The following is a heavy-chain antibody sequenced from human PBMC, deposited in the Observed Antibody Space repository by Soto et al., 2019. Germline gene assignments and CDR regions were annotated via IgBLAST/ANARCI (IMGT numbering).Heavy chain of an antibody. Sequence: SETLSLTCTVSGGSISSYYWSWIRQPPGKGLEWIGYIYDTGTTYYNPSLKSRVTISIDTSRNQFSLKLNSVTAADTAVYYCARLGGYYQAFDQWGQGSLVTVSS. CDR2: IYDTGTT. J-gene: IGHJ4*02. V-gene: IGHV4-59*08. CDR3: ARLGGYYQAFDQ. D-gene: IGHD2-21*02. CDR1: GGSISSYY.